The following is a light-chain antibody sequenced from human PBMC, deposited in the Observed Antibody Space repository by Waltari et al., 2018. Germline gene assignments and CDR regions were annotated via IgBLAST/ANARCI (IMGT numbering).Light chain of an antibody. V-gene: IGKV1-5*03. Sequence: DIQMTQSPSILSASVGDRVTITCRARQNINNWLAWYQQKPGKAPNLLIYKASSLQIGVPSRFSGSGSGTEFTLTISSLQPDDFATYYCQQYNPSSRTFGQGTKVNI. CDR3: QQYNPSSRT. CDR2: KAS. CDR1: QNINNW. J-gene: IGKJ1*01.